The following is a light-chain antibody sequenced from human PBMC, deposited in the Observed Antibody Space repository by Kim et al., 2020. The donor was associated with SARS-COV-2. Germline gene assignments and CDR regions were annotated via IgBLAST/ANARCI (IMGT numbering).Light chain of an antibody. Sequence: SSSVGDRVTITCRASQRINNFLHWFQQKPGKAPSLLIYTASRLQSGVHSRFSGSGSGTDFTLTISNLQPEDFATYFCQQSYDHPYTFGQGTKLEI. J-gene: IGKJ2*01. V-gene: IGKV1-39*01. CDR1: QRINNF. CDR3: QQSYDHPYT. CDR2: TAS.